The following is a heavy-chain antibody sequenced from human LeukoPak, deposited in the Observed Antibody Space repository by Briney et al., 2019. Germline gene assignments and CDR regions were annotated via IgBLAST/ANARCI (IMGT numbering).Heavy chain of an antibody. V-gene: IGHV1-69*04. CDR1: GGTFSSYA. Sequence: SVKVSCKASGGTFSSYAISWVRQAPGQGLEWMGRIIPILGIANYAQKLQGRVTINADKSTSTAYMELSSLRSEDTAVYYCARGSYGDYRFFFDYWGQGTLVTVSS. D-gene: IGHD4-17*01. J-gene: IGHJ4*02. CDR2: IIPILGIA. CDR3: ARGSYGDYRFFFDY.